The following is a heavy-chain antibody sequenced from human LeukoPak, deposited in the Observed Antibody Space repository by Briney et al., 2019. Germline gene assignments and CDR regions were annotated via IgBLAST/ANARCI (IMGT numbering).Heavy chain of an antibody. J-gene: IGHJ3*02. V-gene: IGHV3-30*18. Sequence: GGSLRLSCAASGFTFSSYGMHWVRQAPGKGLEWVSVISYDGSNKYYADSVKGRFTISRDNSKNTLYLLMNSLRAEDTAVYYCAKDLDSSGWYDDAFDIWGQGTMVTVSS. CDR1: GFTFSSYG. CDR3: AKDLDSSGWYDDAFDI. CDR2: ISYDGSNK. D-gene: IGHD6-19*01.